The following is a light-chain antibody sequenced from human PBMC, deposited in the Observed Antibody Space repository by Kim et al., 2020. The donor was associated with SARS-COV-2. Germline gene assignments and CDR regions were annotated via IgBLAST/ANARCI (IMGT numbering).Light chain of an antibody. J-gene: IGLJ2*01. CDR3: QAWDSHNVV. CDR1: GLGHKD. V-gene: IGLV3-1*01. CDR2: QDS. Sequence: SVAPGQTASITCSGEGLGHKDVYWYHQRPGQSPVLVMYQDSKRPSEIPERFSGSNSGNTATLTISGSQATDEGDYYCQAWDSHNVVFGGGTQLTVL.